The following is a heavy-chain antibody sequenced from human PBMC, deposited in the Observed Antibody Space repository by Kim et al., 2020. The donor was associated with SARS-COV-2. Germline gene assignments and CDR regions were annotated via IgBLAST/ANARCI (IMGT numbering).Heavy chain of an antibody. D-gene: IGHD6-19*01. J-gene: IGHJ4*02. Sequence: GGSLRLSCAASGFTFSSYGMHWVRQAPGKGLEWVAVISYDGSNKYYADSVKERFTISRDNSKNTLYLQMNSLRAEDTAVYYCAKTYSSCWYYLHYWGQGTLVTFSS. CDR2: ISYDGSNK. CDR3: AKTYSSCWYYLHY. CDR1: GFTFSSYG. V-gene: IGHV3-30*18.